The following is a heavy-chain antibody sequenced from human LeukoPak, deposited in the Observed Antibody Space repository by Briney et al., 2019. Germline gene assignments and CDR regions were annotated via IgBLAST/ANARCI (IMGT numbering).Heavy chain of an antibody. CDR3: ARRPDLRFGGPDY. J-gene: IGHJ4*02. CDR1: GGSISSSSYY. D-gene: IGHD3-16*01. V-gene: IGHV4-39*01. CDR2: IYYSGST. Sequence: SETLSLTCTVSGGSISSSSYYWGWIRQPPGKGLEWIGSIYYSGSTYYNPSLTSRVTISVDTSKNQFSLKLSSVTAADTAVYYCARRPDLRFGGPDYWGQGTLVTVSS.